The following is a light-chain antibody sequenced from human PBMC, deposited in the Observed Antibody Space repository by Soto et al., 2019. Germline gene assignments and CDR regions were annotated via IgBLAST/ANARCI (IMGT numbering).Light chain of an antibody. CDR2: LGS. CDR1: QSLLHSNGYNY. Sequence: DLVMTQSPLSLPVSPGEPASISCRSSQSLLHSNGYNYLDWYLQKPGQSPQLLIYLGSNRASGVPDRFSGSGSGTDFTLKISRVEAEDVGVYYCMQALQTPITFGQGTRLESK. V-gene: IGKV2-28*01. J-gene: IGKJ5*01. CDR3: MQALQTPIT.